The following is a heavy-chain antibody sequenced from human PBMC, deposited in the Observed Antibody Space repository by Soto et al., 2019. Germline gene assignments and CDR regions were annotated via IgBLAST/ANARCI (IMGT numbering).Heavy chain of an antibody. J-gene: IGHJ4*02. CDR2: IYYSGST. D-gene: IGHD4-17*01. Sequence: PSETLSLTCTVSGGSISSSSYYWGWIRQPPGKGLEWIESIYYSGSTYYNPSLKSRVTISVDTSKNQFSLKLSSVTAADTAVYYCARALRFDYWGQGTLVTVSS. CDR3: ARALRFDY. V-gene: IGHV4-39*01. CDR1: GGSISSSSYY.